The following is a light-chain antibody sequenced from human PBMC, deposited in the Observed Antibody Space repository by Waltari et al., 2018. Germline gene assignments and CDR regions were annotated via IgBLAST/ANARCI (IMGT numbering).Light chain of an antibody. V-gene: IGLV1-51*01. CDR2: ENT. CDR3: STWDSSLSAVL. J-gene: IGLJ2*01. Sequence: QSVLTQPPSLSAAPGQTVSISCSGNNSNIGNNYVSWFQQLPGTAPKLLIYENTKRPSGIPARFSGSKSGTSATLGVTGLQTGDEATYYCSTWDSSLSAVLFGGGTKLTVL. CDR1: NSNIGNNY.